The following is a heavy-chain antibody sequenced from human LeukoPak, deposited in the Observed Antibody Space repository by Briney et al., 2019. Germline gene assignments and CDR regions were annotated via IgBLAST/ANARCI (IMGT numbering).Heavy chain of an antibody. Sequence: ASVKVSCKASGYTFTTYGISWVRQAPGQGLEWMGWLSVYNGNTNYAQKVQGRVTMTTDTYMSTAYMELRSLRSDDTAVYYCATQWPITPLPTTLGPSDIWGQGTMVTVSS. D-gene: IGHD5-24*01. J-gene: IGHJ3*02. CDR2: LSVYNGNT. CDR3: ATQWPITPLPTTLGPSDI. CDR1: GYTFTTYG. V-gene: IGHV1-18*01.